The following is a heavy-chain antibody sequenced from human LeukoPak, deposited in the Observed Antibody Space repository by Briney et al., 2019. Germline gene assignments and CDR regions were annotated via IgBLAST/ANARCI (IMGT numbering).Heavy chain of an antibody. D-gene: IGHD7-27*01. V-gene: IGHV4-39*07. CDR1: GFTFSSYV. J-gene: IGHJ4*02. Sequence: LRLSCAASGFTFSSYVMNWVRQPPGKGLEWIGSIYYSGSTYYNPSLKSRVTISVDTSKNHFSLKLSSVTAADTAVYYCARDSHGDPSHVLFHYWSQGTLVAVSS. CDR2: IYYSGST. CDR3: ARDSHGDPSHVLFHY.